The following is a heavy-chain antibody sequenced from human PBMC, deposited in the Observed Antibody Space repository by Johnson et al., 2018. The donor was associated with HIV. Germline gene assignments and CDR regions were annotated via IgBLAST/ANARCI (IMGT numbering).Heavy chain of an antibody. CDR3: ASLVPYYYGRGAFDI. J-gene: IGHJ3*02. CDR1: GFTFSSYA. D-gene: IGHD3-10*01. Sequence: VQLVESGGGVVQPGRSLRLSCAASGFTFSSYAMHWVRQAPGKGLEWVSGINWNGGSTGYADSVKGRFTISRDNAKNSLYLQMNSLRAEDTALYYCASLVPYYYGRGAFDIWGQGTMVTVSS. V-gene: IGHV3-20*04. CDR2: INWNGGST.